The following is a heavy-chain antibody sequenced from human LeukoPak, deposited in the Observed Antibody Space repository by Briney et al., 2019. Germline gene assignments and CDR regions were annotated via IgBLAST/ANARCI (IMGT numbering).Heavy chain of an antibody. Sequence: GGSLRLSCAASGFTFSSYSVNWVRQAPGKGLEWVSSISSSSSYIYYADSVKGRFTISRDNAKNSLYLQMNSLRAEDTAVYYCARTRRGINWFDPWGQGTLVTVSS. CDR1: GFTFSSYS. J-gene: IGHJ5*02. D-gene: IGHD3-10*01. V-gene: IGHV3-21*01. CDR3: ARTRRGINWFDP. CDR2: ISSSSSYI.